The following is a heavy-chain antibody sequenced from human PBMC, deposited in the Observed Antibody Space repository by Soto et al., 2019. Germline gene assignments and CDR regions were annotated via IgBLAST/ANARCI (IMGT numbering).Heavy chain of an antibody. CDR1: GGSISSGGYY. CDR2: IYYSGST. D-gene: IGHD3-3*01. V-gene: IGHV4-31*03. Sequence: QVQLQESGPGLVKPSQTLSLTCTVSGGSISSGGYYWSWIRQHPGKGLEWIGYIYYSGSTYYNPSLKSRVTISVDTSKNQFSLKLSSVTAADTAVYYCARDEDFGFLEWPYAFDIWGQGTMVTVSS. J-gene: IGHJ3*02. CDR3: ARDEDFGFLEWPYAFDI.